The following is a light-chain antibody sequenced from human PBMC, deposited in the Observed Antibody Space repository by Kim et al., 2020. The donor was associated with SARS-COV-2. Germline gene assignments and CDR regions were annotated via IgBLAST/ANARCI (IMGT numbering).Light chain of an antibody. CDR2: EVS. V-gene: IGLV2-8*01. Sequence: GQSVTISCTGTRRDVGGYNYVSWYQQHPGKATKLIIYEVSKRPSGVPDRFSGSKSGNTASLTVSGLQAEDEADYYCSSYAGSNNLVFGGGTQLTVL. CDR3: SSYAGSNNLV. CDR1: RRDVGGYNY. J-gene: IGLJ2*01.